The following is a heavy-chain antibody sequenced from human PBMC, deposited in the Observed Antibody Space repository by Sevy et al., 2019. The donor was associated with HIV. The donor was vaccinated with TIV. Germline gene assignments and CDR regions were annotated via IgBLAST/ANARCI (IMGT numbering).Heavy chain of an antibody. CDR3: AKGRITMVRGLYYGMDG. CDR2: ISYDGSNK. Sequence: GGSLRLSCAASGFTFSSYGMHWVRQAPGKGLEWVAVISYDGSNKYYADSVKGRFTISRDNSKNTLYLQMNSLRAEDTAVYYCAKGRITMVRGLYYGMDGWGQGTTVTVSS. CDR1: GFTFSSYG. J-gene: IGHJ6*02. V-gene: IGHV3-30*18. D-gene: IGHD3-10*01.